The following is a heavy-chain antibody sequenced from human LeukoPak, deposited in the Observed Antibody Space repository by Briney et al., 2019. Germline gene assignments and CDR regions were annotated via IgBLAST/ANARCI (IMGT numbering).Heavy chain of an antibody. V-gene: IGHV1-18*01. CDR2: ISAYNSNT. CDR3: ARYYDFSARHHDY. CDR1: GYTFTSYG. D-gene: IGHD3-3*01. Sequence: GASVKVSCKASGYTFTSYGISWGRQAPGQGREWMGWISAYNSNTNYAQKLQSRVTMTTDTSTSTAYMELRSLRSADTAVYYCARYYDFSARHHDYWGQGTLVTVSS. J-gene: IGHJ4*02.